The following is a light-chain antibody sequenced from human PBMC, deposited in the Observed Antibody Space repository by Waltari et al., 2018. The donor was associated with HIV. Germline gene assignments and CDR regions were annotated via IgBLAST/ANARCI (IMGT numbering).Light chain of an antibody. CDR3: QQYNIRPRGNT. J-gene: IGKJ2*01. CDR1: QGVGSN. V-gene: IGKV3-15*01. Sequence: DIVMTQSPAILSVSPGERVTLSCRASQGVGSNLAWYQQKVGQAPRLLIYGAATRAAEIPVRFSGSGSGTDFTLTIDSLRSEDFATYYCQQYNIRPRGNTFGQGTKLQIK. CDR2: GAA.